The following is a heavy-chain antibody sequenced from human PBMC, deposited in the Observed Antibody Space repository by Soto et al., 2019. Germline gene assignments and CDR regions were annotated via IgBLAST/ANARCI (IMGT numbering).Heavy chain of an antibody. CDR3: ARGAPYSSGFNWFDP. J-gene: IGHJ5*02. D-gene: IGHD6-19*01. V-gene: IGHV3-33*01. CDR1: GFTFSTYG. CDR2: IWYDGSDK. Sequence: VQLVESGGGVVQPGRSLRLSCAASGFTFSTYGMHWVRQAPGKGLEWVAVIWYDGSDKYYADSVKGRFTISRDNSKNTLYLQMNSLRVEDTAVYYCARGAPYSSGFNWFDPWGQGTLVTVSS.